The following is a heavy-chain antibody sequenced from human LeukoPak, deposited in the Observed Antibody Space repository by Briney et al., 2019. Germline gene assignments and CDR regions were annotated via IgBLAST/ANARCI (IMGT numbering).Heavy chain of an antibody. CDR3: AKVKAAAGTKHSGYFDY. Sequence: GGSLRLSCAASGFTFSSYAMSWVRQTPGKGLEWVSAISGSGGSTYYADSVKGRFTISRDNSKNTLYLQMNSLRAEDTAVYYCAKVKAAAGTKHSGYFDYWGQGTLVTVSS. D-gene: IGHD6-13*01. CDR1: GFTFSSYA. J-gene: IGHJ4*02. CDR2: ISGSGGST. V-gene: IGHV3-23*01.